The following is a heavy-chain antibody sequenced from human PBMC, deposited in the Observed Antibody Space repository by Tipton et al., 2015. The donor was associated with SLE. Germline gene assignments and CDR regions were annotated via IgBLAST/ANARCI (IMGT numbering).Heavy chain of an antibody. V-gene: IGHV4-59*01. CDR2: IYYSGST. J-gene: IGHJ2*01. D-gene: IGHD6-13*01. CDR3: ARGIAAAVPFDY. Sequence: TLSLTCTVSGGSISSYYWSWIRQPPGKGLEWIGYIYYSGSTNYNPSLKSRVTISVDTSKNQFSLKLSSVTAADTAVYYCARGIAAAVPFDYWGRGTLVTVSS. CDR1: GGSISSYY.